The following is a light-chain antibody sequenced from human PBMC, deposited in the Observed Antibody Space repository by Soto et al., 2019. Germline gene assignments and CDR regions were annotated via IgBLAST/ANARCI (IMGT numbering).Light chain of an antibody. CDR3: LQHDSYPLT. CDR2: DAS. CDR1: QGIRNG. V-gene: IGKV1-17*01. Sequence: DIQLTQSPSSLSASVGDRVTITCRARQGIRNGLAWYQQKPGKAPKRLIYDASTLESGVPSRFSAGGSGTEFALTISSLQPEDLASYYCLQHDSYPLTFGGGTKVDFK. J-gene: IGKJ4*01.